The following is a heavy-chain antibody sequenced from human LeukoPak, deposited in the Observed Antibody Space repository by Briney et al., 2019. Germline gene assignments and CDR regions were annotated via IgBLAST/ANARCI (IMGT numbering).Heavy chain of an antibody. CDR3: AREIPGVDNTLDF. D-gene: IGHD1-14*01. CDR1: GFTFSLYA. Sequence: GGSLRLSYAASGFTFSLYAMSWVRQAPGKGLEWVSAISGGGGSTYYADSVKGRFTISRDNSKNTLYLQMNSLRAEDTAVYYCAREIPGVDNTLDFWGQGTLVTVSS. J-gene: IGHJ4*02. V-gene: IGHV3-23*01. CDR2: ISGGGGST.